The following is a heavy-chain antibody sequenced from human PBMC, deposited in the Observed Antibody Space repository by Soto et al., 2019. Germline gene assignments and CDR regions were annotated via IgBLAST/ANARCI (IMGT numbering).Heavy chain of an antibody. Sequence: GGSLRLSCAASGFTFSIYNMNWVRQAPGKGLEWVSSISSSSSYIYYADSVRGRFLISRDNAKNSLYLQMNSLRAEDTAVYYCARVPQKVATNGYYYYRDVWGKGTTVTVSS. J-gene: IGHJ6*03. CDR2: ISSSSSYI. D-gene: IGHD5-12*01. V-gene: IGHV3-21*01. CDR1: GFTFSIYN. CDR3: ARVPQKVATNGYYYYRDV.